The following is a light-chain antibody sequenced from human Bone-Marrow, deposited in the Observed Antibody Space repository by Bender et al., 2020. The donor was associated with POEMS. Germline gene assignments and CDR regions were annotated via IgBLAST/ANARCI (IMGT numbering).Light chain of an antibody. CDR2: EYN. CDR1: GGSITSNY. J-gene: IGLJ3*02. Sequence: NFMLTQPHSVSESPGKTVTISCTRTGGSITSNYVQWYQQRPGSSPTGVIHEYNQRPSAVPDRFSGSKSGNTASLTVSGLQAEDEADYYCYSYVGTSIHWVFGGGTRLTVL. CDR3: YSYVGTSIHWV. V-gene: IGLV6-57*01.